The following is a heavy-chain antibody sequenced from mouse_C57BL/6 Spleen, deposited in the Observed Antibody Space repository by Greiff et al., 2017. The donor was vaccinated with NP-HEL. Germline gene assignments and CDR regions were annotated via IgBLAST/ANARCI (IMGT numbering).Heavy chain of an antibody. D-gene: IGHD1-1*01. CDR2: ISSGSSTI. CDR3: ARHYGVYFDY. CDR1: GFTFSDYG. Sequence: EVQLVESGGGLVKPGGSLKLSCAASGFTFSDYGMHWVRQAPEKGLEWVAYISSGSSTIYYADTVKGRFTISRDNAKNTLFLQMTSLRSEDTAMYYCARHYGVYFDYWGQGTTLTVSS. J-gene: IGHJ2*01. V-gene: IGHV5-17*01.